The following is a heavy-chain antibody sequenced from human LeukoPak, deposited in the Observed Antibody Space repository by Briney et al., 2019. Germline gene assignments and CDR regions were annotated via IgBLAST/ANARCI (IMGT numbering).Heavy chain of an antibody. CDR1: GFTFSSYA. CDR2: IKQDGSEK. J-gene: IGHJ4*02. V-gene: IGHV3-7*01. Sequence: GRSLRLSCAASGFTFSSYAMHWVRQAPGKGLEWVANIKQDGSEKHYVDSVKGRFTISRDNAKNSLYLQMNSLRVEDTAIYYCARLADYWGQGTLVTVSS. CDR3: ARLADY.